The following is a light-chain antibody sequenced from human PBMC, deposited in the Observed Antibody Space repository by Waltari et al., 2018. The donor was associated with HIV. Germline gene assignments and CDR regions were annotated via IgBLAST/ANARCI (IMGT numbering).Light chain of an antibody. CDR2: DDS. CDR3: QVWDNTINHVI. CDR1: NIGSRS. Sequence: SYVLTQAPSVSVAPGQTARITCGGNNIGSRSVHWYQQKPGQAPVLVVYDDSARTSGIPERFAGFNSENTATLTISRVGAGDEADYYCQVWDNTINHVIFGGGTKLTVL. V-gene: IGLV3-21*02. J-gene: IGLJ2*01.